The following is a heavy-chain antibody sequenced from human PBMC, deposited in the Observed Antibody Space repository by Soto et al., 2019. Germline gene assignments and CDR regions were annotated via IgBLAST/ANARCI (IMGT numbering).Heavy chain of an antibody. V-gene: IGHV3-30*18. Sequence: GGSLRLSCAASGFTFSSYGMHWVRQAPGKGLEWVAVISYDGSNKYYADSVKGRFTISRDNSKNTLYLQKNSLRAEDTAVYYCAKGLNHYDTLGGPDYWGQGTLVTVS. D-gene: IGHD3-22*01. CDR1: GFTFSSYG. J-gene: IGHJ4*02. CDR3: AKGLNHYDTLGGPDY. CDR2: ISYDGSNK.